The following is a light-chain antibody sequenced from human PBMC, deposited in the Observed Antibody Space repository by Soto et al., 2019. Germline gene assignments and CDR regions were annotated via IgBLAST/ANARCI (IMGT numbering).Light chain of an antibody. J-gene: IGLJ3*02. Sequence: QSALTQPASVSGSPGQSITISCTGTSSDVGSYNLVSWYQQHPGKAPKLMIYEGSKRPSGVSNRFSGSKSGNTASLTISGLQPEDEADYYCCSYAGSRVFGGGTKLTVL. CDR1: SSDVGSYNL. CDR2: EGS. CDR3: CSYAGSRV. V-gene: IGLV2-23*01.